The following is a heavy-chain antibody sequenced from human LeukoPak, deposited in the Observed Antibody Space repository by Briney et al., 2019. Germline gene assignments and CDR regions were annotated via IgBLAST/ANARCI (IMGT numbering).Heavy chain of an antibody. J-gene: IGHJ6*03. CDR1: GFTFSSFA. D-gene: IGHD3-10*01. Sequence: GGSLRLSCAASGFTFSSFAMHWVRQAPGKGLEWVALILYDGSNKYYAESVKGRFTISRDNAKNSLYLQMNSLRAEDTAVYYCARDSGFGEYINYMDVWGKGTTVTISS. CDR2: ILYDGSNK. CDR3: ARDSGFGEYINYMDV. V-gene: IGHV3-30*04.